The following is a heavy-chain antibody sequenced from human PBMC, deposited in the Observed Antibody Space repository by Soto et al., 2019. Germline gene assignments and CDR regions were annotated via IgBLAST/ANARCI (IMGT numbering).Heavy chain of an antibody. CDR3: ARHSYDSSGYPRDFGY. Sequence: GESLKISCKGFGYSLTSYWIGWVRQMPGKGLEWMGIIYPGDSDTRYSPSFQGQVTISADKSISTAYLQWSSLKASDTAMYYCARHSYDSSGYPRDFGYWGQGTLVTVSS. CDR1: GYSLTSYW. J-gene: IGHJ4*02. V-gene: IGHV5-51*01. D-gene: IGHD3-22*01. CDR2: IYPGDSDT.